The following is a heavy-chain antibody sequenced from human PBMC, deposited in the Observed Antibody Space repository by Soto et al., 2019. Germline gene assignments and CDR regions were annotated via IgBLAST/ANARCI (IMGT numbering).Heavy chain of an antibody. V-gene: IGHV1-46*01. D-gene: IGHD4-4*01. Sequence: ASVKVSCKASGYTFTSYYMHWVRQAPGQGLEWMGIINPSGGSTSYAQKFQGRVTMTRDTSTSTVYMELRNLRSDDTAVYYCAKADSNYAGRFSYYYMDVWGTGTMVTVSS. CDR3: AKADSNYAGRFSYYYMDV. CDR1: GYTFTSYY. J-gene: IGHJ6*03. CDR2: INPSGGST.